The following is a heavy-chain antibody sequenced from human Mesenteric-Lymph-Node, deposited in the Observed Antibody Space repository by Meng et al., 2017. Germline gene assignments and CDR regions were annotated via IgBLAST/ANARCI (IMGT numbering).Heavy chain of an antibody. CDR1: GYTFTGYY. D-gene: IGHD3-10*01. CDR3: ARGGVSWQLLTRLSF. V-gene: IGHV1-46*01. J-gene: IGHJ1*01. Sequence: QVELVQSGAEVKKPGASVKVSCKASGYTFTGYYMHWVRQAPGQGLEWMGIINPSGGSTTFAQKFQGRVTMTRDTSTSTVYMELSSLTSDDTAVYYCARGGVSWQLLTRLSFWGQGTLVTVSS. CDR2: INPSGGST.